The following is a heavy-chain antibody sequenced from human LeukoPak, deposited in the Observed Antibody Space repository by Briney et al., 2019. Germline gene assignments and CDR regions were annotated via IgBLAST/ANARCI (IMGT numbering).Heavy chain of an antibody. Sequence: ASVKVSCKASGYTFTTYGISWVRQAPGQGLEWMGWISGYNVNTNYAQKVRGRVTMTTDTSTSTAYMELRSLRSDDTAVYYCARASAQWSDYWGQGTLVTVSS. D-gene: IGHD2-15*01. CDR1: GYTFTTYG. J-gene: IGHJ4*02. CDR3: ARASAQWSDY. CDR2: ISGYNVNT. V-gene: IGHV1-18*01.